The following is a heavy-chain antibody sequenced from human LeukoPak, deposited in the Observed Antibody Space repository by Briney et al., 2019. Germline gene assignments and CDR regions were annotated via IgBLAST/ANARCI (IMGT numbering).Heavy chain of an antibody. Sequence: GGSLRLSCAASGFTVSSNYMSWVRQAPGKGLEWVSVIYSGGSTYYADSVKGRFTISRDNSKNTLYLQMNSLRAEDTAVYYCARDGVPRVAVAGHNWFDPWGQGTLVTASS. CDR2: IYSGGST. CDR3: ARDGVPRVAVAGHNWFDP. V-gene: IGHV3-66*01. CDR1: GFTVSSNY. J-gene: IGHJ5*02. D-gene: IGHD6-19*01.